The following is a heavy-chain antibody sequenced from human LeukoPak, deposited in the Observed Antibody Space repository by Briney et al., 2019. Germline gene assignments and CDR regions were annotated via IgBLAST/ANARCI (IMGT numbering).Heavy chain of an antibody. CDR1: GFTFSNYA. CDR3: AKWGDYDVLTGYYVSDY. D-gene: IGHD3-9*01. Sequence: GGSLRLSCGASGFTFSNYAMSWVRQAPGKGLEWVSAITGGGRSTYYADSVKGRFTISRDNSKNTLYLQMNSLGTEDTAVYYCAKWGDYDVLTGYYVSDYWGQGTLVTVSS. V-gene: IGHV3-23*01. J-gene: IGHJ4*02. CDR2: ITGGGRST.